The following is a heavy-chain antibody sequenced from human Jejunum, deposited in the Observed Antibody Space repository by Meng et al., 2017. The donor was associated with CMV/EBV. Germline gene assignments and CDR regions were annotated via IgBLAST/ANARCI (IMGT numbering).Heavy chain of an antibody. Sequence: QVQLVESGGGLVKPGGSLRLSCAASGFNFDDYYMNWIRQAPGKGLEWVSSVSSVSSYTNYADSVKGRFTISRDNAKNSLYLQMNSLRAEDTAVYYCARDRYCTNGVCYTHFDSWGQGTLVTVSS. V-gene: IGHV3-11*06. CDR3: ARDRYCTNGVCYTHFDS. J-gene: IGHJ4*02. CDR1: GFNFDDYY. CDR2: VSSVSSYT. D-gene: IGHD2-8*01.